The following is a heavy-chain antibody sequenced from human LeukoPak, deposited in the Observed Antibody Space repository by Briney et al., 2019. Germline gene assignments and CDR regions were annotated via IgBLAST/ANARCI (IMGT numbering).Heavy chain of an antibody. CDR2: ISGSGGST. CDR1: GFTFTKYW. J-gene: IGHJ3*02. Sequence: GDSLRLSCAASGFTFTKYWMSWVRQAPGKGLEWVSAISGSGGSTYYADSVKGRFTISRDNSKNTLYLQMNSLRAEDTAVYYCAKDNGAYSSGWYGSDAFDIWGQGTMVTVSS. V-gene: IGHV3-23*01. CDR3: AKDNGAYSSGWYGSDAFDI. D-gene: IGHD6-19*01.